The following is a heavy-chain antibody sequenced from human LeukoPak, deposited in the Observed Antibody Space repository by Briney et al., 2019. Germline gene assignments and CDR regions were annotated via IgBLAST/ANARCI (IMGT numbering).Heavy chain of an antibody. V-gene: IGHV4-34*01. CDR3: ARYTLSSGWYYYYGMDV. D-gene: IGHD6-19*01. J-gene: IGHJ6*02. CDR2: IHNSGTT. CDR1: GGPFSGYF. Sequence: PSETLSLTCAVSGGPFSGYFWSWIRQSSGKGLEWIGEIHNSGTTNYNPSLNSRVTISEDTSKNQFSLKLSSVTAADTAVYYCARYTLSSGWYYYYGMDVWGQGTTVTVSS.